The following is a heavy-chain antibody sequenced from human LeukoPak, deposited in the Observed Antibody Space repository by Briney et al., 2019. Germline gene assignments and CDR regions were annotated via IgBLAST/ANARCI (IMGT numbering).Heavy chain of an antibody. Sequence: SGTLSLTCSVSGGSIISGNYYWGWIRQPPGKGLEWIGSIYQSGSGSSYYNPSLKSRVTISGDTSKNQFSLRLSSVTAAGTAVYYCVSTLRFLPYRRFDYWGQGTLVTVPS. CDR1: GGSIISGNYY. J-gene: IGHJ4*02. CDR3: VSTLRFLPYRRFDY. D-gene: IGHD3-3*01. V-gene: IGHV4-39*01. CDR2: IYQSGSGSS.